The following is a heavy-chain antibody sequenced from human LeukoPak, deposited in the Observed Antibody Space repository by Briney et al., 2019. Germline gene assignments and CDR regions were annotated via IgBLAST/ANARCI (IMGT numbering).Heavy chain of an antibody. V-gene: IGHV4-59*08. CDR2: IYYTGTT. CDR1: GGSISSYY. Sequence: SEALSLTCTVSGGSISSYYWSWIRQPPGKGLEWIGYIYYTGTTNYNPSLKSRVIMSVDTSKNQFSLKLTSVTAADTAVYYCARHPSAVAGKTFDCWGQGTLVTVSS. CDR3: ARHPSAVAGKTFDC. J-gene: IGHJ4*02. D-gene: IGHD6-19*01.